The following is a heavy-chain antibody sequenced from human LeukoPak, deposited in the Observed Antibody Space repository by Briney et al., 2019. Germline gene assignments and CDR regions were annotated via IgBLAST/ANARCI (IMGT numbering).Heavy chain of an antibody. V-gene: IGHV1-3*01. CDR2: INAGNGNT. CDR1: GYTFTSYA. J-gene: IGHJ4*02. CDR3: ARSRAIGSGWPGNY. Sequence: GASVKVSCKASGYTFTSYAMHWVRQAPGQRLERMGWINAGNGNTKYSQKFQGRVTITRDTSASTAYMELSSLRSEDTAVYYCARSRAIGSGWPGNYWGQGTLVTVSS. D-gene: IGHD6-19*01.